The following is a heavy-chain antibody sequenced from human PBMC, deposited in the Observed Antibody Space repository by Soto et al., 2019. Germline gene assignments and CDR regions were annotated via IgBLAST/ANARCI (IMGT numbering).Heavy chain of an antibody. D-gene: IGHD3-10*01. CDR3: AKESMVRGVINVGEPYHYYYYMDV. CDR2: ISSSSSYI. CDR1: GFTFSSYS. J-gene: IGHJ6*03. Sequence: EVQLVESGGGLVKPGGSLRLSCAASGFTFSSYSMNWVRQAPGKGLEWVSSISSSSSYIYYADSVKGRFTISRDNAKNSLYRQMNRLRAEDTAVYYCAKESMVRGVINVGEPYHYYYYMDVWGKGTTVTVSS. V-gene: IGHV3-21*01.